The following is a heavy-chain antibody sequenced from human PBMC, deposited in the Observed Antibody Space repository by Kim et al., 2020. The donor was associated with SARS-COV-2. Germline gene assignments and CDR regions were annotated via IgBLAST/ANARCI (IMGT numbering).Heavy chain of an antibody. J-gene: IGHJ6*02. CDR1: GYSFTSYW. V-gene: IGHV5-51*01. CDR2: IYPGDSDT. D-gene: IGHD6-13*01. CDR3: ASVTAAGSRAYYYGMDV. Sequence: GESLKISCKGSGYSFTSYWIGWVRQMPGKGLEWMGIIYPGDSDTRYSPSFQGQVTISADKSISTAYLQWSSLKASDTAMYYCASVTAAGSRAYYYGMDVWGQGTTVTVSS.